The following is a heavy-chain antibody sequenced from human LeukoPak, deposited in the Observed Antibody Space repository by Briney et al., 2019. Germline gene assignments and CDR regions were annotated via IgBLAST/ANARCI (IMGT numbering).Heavy chain of an antibody. CDR1: GFTFSRYE. Sequence: GGSLRLSCAVSGFTFSRYEMIWVRQAPGKGLEWSSYICRSGNTIFNSDSVKGRFTISRDNAKNSLYLQLSSLRADDTAVYYCARLGYCDGGSCSSLDSWGQGTLVIVSS. J-gene: IGHJ4*02. V-gene: IGHV3-48*03. D-gene: IGHD2-15*01. CDR2: ICRSGNTI. CDR3: ARLGYCDGGSCSSLDS.